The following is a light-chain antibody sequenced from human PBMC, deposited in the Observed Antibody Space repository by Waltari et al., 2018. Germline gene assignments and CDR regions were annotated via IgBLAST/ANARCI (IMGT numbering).Light chain of an antibody. Sequence: DIQMTQSPSSLSASVGGRVTITCRASQSISFYLNWYQQKPGKAPKLLIYAASSLQSGVPSRFSGSGTGTEFNLTISSLQPEDCATYYCQQSYSTSWTFGQGTKVEIK. CDR1: QSISFY. CDR3: QQSYSTSWT. CDR2: AAS. J-gene: IGKJ1*01. V-gene: IGKV1-39*01.